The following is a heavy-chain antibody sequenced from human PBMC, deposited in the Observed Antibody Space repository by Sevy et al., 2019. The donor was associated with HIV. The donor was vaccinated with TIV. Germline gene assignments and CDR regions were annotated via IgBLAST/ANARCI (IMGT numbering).Heavy chain of an antibody. V-gene: IGHV5-51*01. D-gene: IGHD6-13*01. Sequence: GESLKISCKGSGYTFTSYWIGWVRQMPGKGLEWLGIIYAGDSDTRYSPSFEDQVTMSVDKSINTAYLQWSSLKASDTAIYYCARQFSNTWDFDYWGQGTLVTVSS. CDR2: IYAGDSDT. J-gene: IGHJ4*02. CDR1: GYTFTSYW. CDR3: ARQFSNTWDFDY.